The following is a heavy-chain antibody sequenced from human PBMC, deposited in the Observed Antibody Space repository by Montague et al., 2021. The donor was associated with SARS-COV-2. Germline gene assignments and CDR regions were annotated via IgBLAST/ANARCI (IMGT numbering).Heavy chain of an antibody. CDR2: VYITGST. D-gene: IGHD6-13*01. Sequence: TLSLTCTVSGGSFSSRSYYWSWIRQSAGKGLEFLGRVYITGSTNYNPSLESRVTTSIDTSKNQFSRKLSSVTAADTAVYYGARVRWGEAARGTFYYGMDVWGQGTTVAVSS. V-gene: IGHV4-61*02. CDR3: ARVRWGEAARGTFYYGMDV. J-gene: IGHJ6*02. CDR1: GGSFSSRSYY.